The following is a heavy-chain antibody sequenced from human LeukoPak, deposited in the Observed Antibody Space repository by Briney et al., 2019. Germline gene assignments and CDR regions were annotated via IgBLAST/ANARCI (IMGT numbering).Heavy chain of an antibody. D-gene: IGHD6-19*01. CDR1: GFTFSSYG. J-gene: IGHJ4*02. V-gene: IGHV3-33*01. Sequence: GRSLRLSCAASGFTFSSYGMHWVRQAPGKGLEWVAVIWYDGSNKYYADSVKGRFTISRDNSKNTLYLQMNSLRAEDTAVYYCAREGLAVAGTGPPTGYYFDYWGQGTLVTVSS. CDR3: AREGLAVAGTGPPTGYYFDY. CDR2: IWYDGSNK.